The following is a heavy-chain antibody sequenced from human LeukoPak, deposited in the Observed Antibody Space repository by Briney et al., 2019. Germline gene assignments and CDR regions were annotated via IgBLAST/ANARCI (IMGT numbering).Heavy chain of an antibody. V-gene: IGHV4-59*08. Sequence: SETLSLTCTVPGGSISSYYWSWIRQPPGKGLEWIGYIYYSGSTNYNPSLKSRVTISVGTSKNQFSLKLSSVTAADTAVYYCAGALRYFDWSTQNPIGLYYYYMDVWGKGTTVTVSS. CDR2: IYYSGST. J-gene: IGHJ6*03. CDR1: GGSISSYY. D-gene: IGHD3-9*01. CDR3: AGALRYFDWSTQNPIGLYYYYMDV.